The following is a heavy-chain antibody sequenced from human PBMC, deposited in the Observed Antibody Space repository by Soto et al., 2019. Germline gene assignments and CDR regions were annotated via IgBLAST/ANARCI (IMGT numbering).Heavy chain of an antibody. D-gene: IGHD3-10*01. Sequence: AGGSLRLSCADSGFTFNNYSMTWVRQAPGKGPEWVSTVLHTGGRTFYADSVRGPIIISRDNSTDTLYLQMNSLRAEDTAVYQCVRDYYHISGSHYDIPLDSWGQGTLVTVSS. CDR2: VLHTGGRT. CDR3: VRDYYHISGSHYDIPLDS. V-gene: IGHV3-23*01. CDR1: GFTFNNYS. J-gene: IGHJ4*02.